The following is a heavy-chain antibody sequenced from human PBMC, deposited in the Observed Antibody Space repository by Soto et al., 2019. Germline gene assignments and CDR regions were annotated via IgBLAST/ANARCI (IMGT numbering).Heavy chain of an antibody. CDR3: VGGNTDVESD. Sequence: EVQLVESGGDLVPPGGSLRLSCAASVCSVSRSYMSWVRQAPWKGLEWVSLIYSGGNKDYADSVKGRFTISSDNYNNTVYLQMNSLRVDDTAVYYCVGGNTDVESDWGQGTLVTGSS. CDR1: VCSVSRSY. V-gene: IGHV3-66*01. J-gene: IGHJ4*02. D-gene: IGHD3-16*01. CDR2: IYSGGNK.